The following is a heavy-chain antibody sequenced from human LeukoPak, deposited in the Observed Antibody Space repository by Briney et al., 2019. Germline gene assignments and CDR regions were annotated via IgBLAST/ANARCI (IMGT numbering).Heavy chain of an antibody. CDR2: ISSSSSYI. J-gene: IGHJ2*01. Sequence: AGSLSPSCAASGFTFSSYSMNWVRQAPGKGLEWVSSISSSSSYIYYADSVKGRFTISRDNAKNSLYLQMNSLRAEDTAVYYCARGLTGDSSGYVIVRCFDLWGRGTLVTVSS. D-gene: IGHD3-22*01. CDR3: ARGLTGDSSGYVIVRCFDL. V-gene: IGHV3-21*01. CDR1: GFTFSSYS.